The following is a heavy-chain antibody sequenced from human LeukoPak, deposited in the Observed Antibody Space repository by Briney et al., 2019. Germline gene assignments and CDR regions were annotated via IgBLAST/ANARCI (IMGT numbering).Heavy chain of an antibody. Sequence: PSETLSLTCTVSGGSISSYYWSWIRQPPGKGLEWIGYIYYSGSTNYNPSLKSRVTISVDTSKNQFSLKLSSVTAADTAVYYCASSYYYGSGSAFTFDYCGQGTLVTVSS. CDR1: GGSISSYY. V-gene: IGHV4-59*08. CDR2: IYYSGST. J-gene: IGHJ4*02. CDR3: ASSYYYGSGSAFTFDY. D-gene: IGHD3-10*01.